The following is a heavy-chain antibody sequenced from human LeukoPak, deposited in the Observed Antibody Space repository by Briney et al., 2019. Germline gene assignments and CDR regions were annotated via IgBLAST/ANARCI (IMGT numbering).Heavy chain of an antibody. Sequence: SETLSLTCTVSGGSISSSSYYWGWIRQPPGKGLEWIGSIYYSGSTYYNPSLKSRVTISVDTSKNQFSLKLSSVTAADTAVYYCARSDGYNPFDYWGQGTLVTLSS. J-gene: IGHJ4*02. CDR3: ARSDGYNPFDY. CDR2: IYYSGST. D-gene: IGHD5-24*01. V-gene: IGHV4-39*01. CDR1: GGSISSSSYY.